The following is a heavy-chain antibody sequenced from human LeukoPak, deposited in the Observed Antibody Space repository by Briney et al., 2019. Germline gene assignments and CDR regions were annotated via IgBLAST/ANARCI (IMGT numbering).Heavy chain of an antibody. J-gene: IGHJ4*02. CDR3: ASGYSYGRGLL. CDR2: IKQDGSEK. V-gene: IGHV3-7*01. Sequence: GGSLRLSCAASGFTFSSYWMSWVRQAPGKGLEWVANIKQDGSEKYYVDSVKGRFTFSRDNAKNSLYLQMNSLRAEDTTVYYCASGYSYGRGLLWGQGTLVTVSS. CDR1: GFTFSSYW. D-gene: IGHD5-18*01.